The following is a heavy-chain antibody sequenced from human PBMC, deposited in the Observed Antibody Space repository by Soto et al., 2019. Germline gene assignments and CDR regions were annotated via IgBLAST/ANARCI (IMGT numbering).Heavy chain of an antibody. CDR1: GGSVSNKTYY. D-gene: IGHD4-17*01. V-gene: IGHV4-61*01. CDR3: ARTTAVPNTLRSRYFFDY. CDR2: VYYSGTT. J-gene: IGHJ4*02. Sequence: SETLSLTCSVTGGSVSNKTYYWSWIRQPPGKRLEWIGYVYYSGTTNYNPSLKSRVTISVDLSKNQFSLRLSSVTTADTALYYCARTTAVPNTLRSRYFFDYWGQGTLVTVSS.